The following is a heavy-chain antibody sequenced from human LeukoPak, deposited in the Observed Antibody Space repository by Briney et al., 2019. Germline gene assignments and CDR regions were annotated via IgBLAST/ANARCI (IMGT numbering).Heavy chain of an antibody. D-gene: IGHD1-14*01. Sequence: GGSLRLSCAASGFTFDDYAMHWVRQAPGKGLEWVSGISWNSGSIGYADSVKGRFTISRDNAKNSLYLQMNSLRAEDAALYYCAKDAQSESRPTNWFDPWGQGTLVTVSS. CDR1: GFTFDDYA. CDR3: AKDAQSESRPTNWFDP. CDR2: ISWNSGSI. J-gene: IGHJ5*02. V-gene: IGHV3-9*01.